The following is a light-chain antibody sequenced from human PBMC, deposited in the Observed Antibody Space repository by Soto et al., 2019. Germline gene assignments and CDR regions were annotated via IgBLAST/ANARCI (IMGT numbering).Light chain of an antibody. J-gene: IGKJ5*01. CDR1: QSISSY. V-gene: IGKV1-39*01. CDR2: AAS. Sequence: DIQMNQSPSSPSASVGDRVTITCRASQSISSYLHWYQQKPGKAPKLLIYAASNLQSGVPSRFSGSGSGTDFTLTVSSLQPEDFATYYCHQSYDIPTFGQGTRLEIK. CDR3: HQSYDIPT.